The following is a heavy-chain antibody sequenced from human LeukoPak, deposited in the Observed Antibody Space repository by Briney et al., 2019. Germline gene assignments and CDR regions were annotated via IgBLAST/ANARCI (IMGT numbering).Heavy chain of an antibody. J-gene: IGHJ4*02. CDR1: GYTFTGYY. Sequence: GASVKVSCKASGYTFTGYYMHWVRQAPGQGLEWMGWINPNSGGTNYAQKFQGRVTMTRDTSISTAYMELSRLRSDDTAVYYCARDPQYCSGGSCYSFDYWGQGTLVTVSS. D-gene: IGHD2-15*01. CDR2: INPNSGGT. V-gene: IGHV1-2*02. CDR3: ARDPQYCSGGSCYSFDY.